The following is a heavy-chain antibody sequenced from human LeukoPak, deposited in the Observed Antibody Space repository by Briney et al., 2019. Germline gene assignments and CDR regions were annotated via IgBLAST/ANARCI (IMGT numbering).Heavy chain of an antibody. J-gene: IGHJ4*02. D-gene: IGHD1-1*01. CDR2: IYYSGST. Sequence: SHTLSLTCTVSGGSISSGGYYWSWIRRHPGKGLEWIGYIYYSGSTYYNPSLKSRVTISVDTSKNQFSLKLSSVIAADTAVYYCARVKLARGRYFDYWGQGTLVTVSS. CDR1: GGSISSGGYY. V-gene: IGHV4-31*03. CDR3: ARVKLARGRYFDY.